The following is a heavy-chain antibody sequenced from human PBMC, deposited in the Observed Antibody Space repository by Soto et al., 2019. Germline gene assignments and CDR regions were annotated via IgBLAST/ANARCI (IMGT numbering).Heavy chain of an antibody. CDR1: GFTFSGSA. D-gene: IGHD5-12*01. CDR2: IRSKANSYAT. V-gene: IGHV3-73*01. CDR3: TSLPPVATMQDYYYGMDV. Sequence: PGGSLRLSCAASGFTFSGSAMHWVRQASGKGLEWVGRIRSKANSYATAYAASVKGRFTISRDDSKNTAYLQMNSLKTEDTAVYYCTSLPPVATMQDYYYGMDVWGQGTTVTVSS. J-gene: IGHJ6*02.